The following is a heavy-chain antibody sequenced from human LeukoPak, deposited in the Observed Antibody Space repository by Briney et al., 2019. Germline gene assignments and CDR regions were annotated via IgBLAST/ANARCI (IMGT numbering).Heavy chain of an antibody. CDR2: ISYDGSNK. D-gene: IGHD3-10*01. Sequence: GGSLRLSCAASGXAFSSYAVRWVRQAPGQGLEWVGVISYDGSNKDYADSVKGRFTISRDNSRNTLSLQMNSLRPEDTAVYYCAKDLLYYGPGTYYNAAEYFQFWGQGTQVTVSS. CDR1: GXAFSSYA. J-gene: IGHJ1*01. CDR3: AKDLLYYGPGTYYNAAEYFQF. V-gene: IGHV3-30*18.